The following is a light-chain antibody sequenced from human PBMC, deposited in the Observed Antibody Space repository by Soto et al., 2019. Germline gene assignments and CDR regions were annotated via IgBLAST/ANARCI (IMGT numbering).Light chain of an antibody. CDR3: QQSSNTPLT. CDR1: QTISDY. Sequence: DIQMTQSPSSLSASVGDRVTITCRASQTISDYLNWYQQKPGKAPSLLIYAASSLQSGVPSRFSVSGSGTDFTLTITSLQPEDFAAYYCQQSSNTPLTFGGGTKVEIK. CDR2: AAS. V-gene: IGKV1-39*01. J-gene: IGKJ4*01.